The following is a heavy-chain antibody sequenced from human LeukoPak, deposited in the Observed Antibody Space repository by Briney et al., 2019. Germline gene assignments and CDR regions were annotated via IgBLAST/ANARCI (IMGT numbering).Heavy chain of an antibody. CDR3: AREGSGHSTTPAAFDI. V-gene: IGHV4-39*07. J-gene: IGHJ3*02. CDR1: GGSVSTTLYY. D-gene: IGHD6-25*01. CDR2: IYYTGST. Sequence: SETLSLTCTVSGGSVSTTLYYWGWIRQPPGKGLERIGGIYYTGSTYYNPSLKTRGTISVDTSKNQFSLNLPSVTAADTAVYFCAREGSGHSTTPAAFDIWGQGTMVTVSS.